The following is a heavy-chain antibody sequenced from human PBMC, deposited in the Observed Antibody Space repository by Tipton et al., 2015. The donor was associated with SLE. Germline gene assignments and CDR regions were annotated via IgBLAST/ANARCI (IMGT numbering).Heavy chain of an antibody. V-gene: IGHV4-59*11. CDR3: ARGSEGDYSNLYDL. CDR1: GGSINNHY. D-gene: IGHD4-11*01. J-gene: IGHJ1*01. Sequence: TLSLTCTVPGGSINNHYWSWIRQAPGKGLEWIGYMFYSGSTNYNPSLKSRVIISLDTSKSQFSLRLRSVTPADTAVYYCARGSEGDYSNLYDLWGQGSLVTVSS. CDR2: MFYSGST.